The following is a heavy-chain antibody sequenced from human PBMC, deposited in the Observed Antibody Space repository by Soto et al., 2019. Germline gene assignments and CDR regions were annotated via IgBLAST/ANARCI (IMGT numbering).Heavy chain of an antibody. CDR3: ARLRGPQLLRYYFDY. V-gene: IGHV5-51*01. CDR2: IFPTNSDT. Sequence: GESVKISCKGSEYNFAGYWIGWVRQMPGEGLEWMGIIFPTNSDTRYSPSFQGQVTLSADKSISTAYLQWSSLKTSDTATYYCARLRGPQLLRYYFDYWGQGTQVTVSS. D-gene: IGHD1-1*01. CDR1: EYNFAGYW. J-gene: IGHJ4*02.